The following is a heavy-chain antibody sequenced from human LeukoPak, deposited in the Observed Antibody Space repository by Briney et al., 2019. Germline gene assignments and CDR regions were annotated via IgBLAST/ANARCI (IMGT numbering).Heavy chain of an antibody. V-gene: IGHV4-34*01. CDR1: GGSFSGYY. CDR2: INHSGNT. Sequence: SETLSLTCAVYGGSFSGYYWSWIRQPPGKGLEWIGEINHSGNTNYNPSLKSRVTISVDTTKNQFSLKLSSVTASDTAVYYCARGQTTLRYCSSTSCYGPGNAFDIWGQGTMVTVSS. D-gene: IGHD2-2*01. J-gene: IGHJ3*02. CDR3: ARGQTTLRYCSSTSCYGPGNAFDI.